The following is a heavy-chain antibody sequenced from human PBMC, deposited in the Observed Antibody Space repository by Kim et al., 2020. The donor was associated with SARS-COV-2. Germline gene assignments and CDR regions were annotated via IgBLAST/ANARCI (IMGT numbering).Heavy chain of an antibody. J-gene: IGHJ4*02. Sequence: SETLSLTCTVSGGSISSSSYYWGWIRQPPGKGLEWIGSIYYSGSTYYNPSLKSRVTISVDTSKNQFSLKLSSVTAADTAVYYCARSLSFTYYDFWSGKITGHYLDYWGQGTLVTVSS. CDR2: IYYSGST. CDR1: GGSISSSSYY. CDR3: ARSLSFTYYDFWSGKITGHYLDY. D-gene: IGHD3-3*01. V-gene: IGHV4-39*01.